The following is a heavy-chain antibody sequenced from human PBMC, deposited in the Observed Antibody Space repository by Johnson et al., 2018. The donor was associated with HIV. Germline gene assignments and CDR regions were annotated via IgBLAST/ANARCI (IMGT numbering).Heavy chain of an antibody. CDR3: AGNVVAPAAYAFDI. CDR2: IYSGGST. J-gene: IGHJ3*02. D-gene: IGHD2-2*01. V-gene: IGHV3-66*01. Sequence: VQLVESGGGVVQPGRSLRLSCAASGFTVNNKYMSWVRQPPGKGLEWVSVIYSGGSTYYADSVKGRFTISRDSSKNTLYLQMNSLRAEDTAVYYCAGNVVAPAAYAFDIWGQGTMVTVSS. CDR1: GFTVNNKY.